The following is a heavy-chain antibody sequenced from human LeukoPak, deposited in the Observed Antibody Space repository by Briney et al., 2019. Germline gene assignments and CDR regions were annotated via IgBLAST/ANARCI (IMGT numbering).Heavy chain of an antibody. CDR2: ISYDGRNI. Sequence: GKSLRLSCAASGFTFNNYGLHWVRQAPGKGLEWVAVISYDGRNIHYPDSVKGRFTISRDISTDTLWLQMDSLRTEDTAVYYCAKGPLRGTAAAIDYWGQGTLVTVSS. V-gene: IGHV3-30*18. CDR3: AKGPLRGTAAAIDY. D-gene: IGHD2-2*01. J-gene: IGHJ4*02. CDR1: GFTFNNYG.